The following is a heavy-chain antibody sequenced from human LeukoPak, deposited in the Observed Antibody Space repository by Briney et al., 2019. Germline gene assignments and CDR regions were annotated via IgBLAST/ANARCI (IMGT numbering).Heavy chain of an antibody. Sequence: GGSLRLSCAASGFTFSTYSMNWVRQAPGKGLEWVSCISTRSTYIYYADSVKGRFTISRDDAKSSLYLQMDSLRVEDTAVYYCARSGGEEQPWAYYYYMDVWGKGTTVTVSS. J-gene: IGHJ6*03. CDR2: ISTRSTYI. D-gene: IGHD6-13*01. CDR1: GFTFSTYS. CDR3: ARSGGEEQPWAYYYYMDV. V-gene: IGHV3-21*01.